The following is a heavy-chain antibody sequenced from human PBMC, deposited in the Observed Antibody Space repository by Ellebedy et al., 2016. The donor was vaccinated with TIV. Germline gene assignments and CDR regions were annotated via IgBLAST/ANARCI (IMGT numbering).Heavy chain of an antibody. CDR3: ARDARIFFDGAGPHGALEN. D-gene: IGHD1-26*01. CDR1: GFTFRSFA. V-gene: IGHV3-23*01. J-gene: IGHJ4*02. Sequence: PGGSLRLSCAASGFTFRSFALSWVRQAPGKGLEWVAAISGIGAKTYYRDSVKGRFTISRDDSGSTLYLQMDSLRAEDTAVYHCARDARIFFDGAGPHGALENWGQGTLVTVSS. CDR2: ISGIGAKT.